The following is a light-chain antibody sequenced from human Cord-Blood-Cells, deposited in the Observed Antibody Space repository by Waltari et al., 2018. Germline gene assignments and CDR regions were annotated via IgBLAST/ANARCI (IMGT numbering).Light chain of an antibody. CDR2: DAS. Sequence: AIQLTQSPSSLSSCVGDRVTLTCRASHGISSALAWYQQKPGKAPKLLIDDASSLESGVPSRFSGSGSGTDFTITISSLQPEDFASYYCQQFNSYPLTFGGGTKVEIK. CDR1: HGISSA. V-gene: IGKV1-13*02. CDR3: QQFNSYPLT. J-gene: IGKJ4*01.